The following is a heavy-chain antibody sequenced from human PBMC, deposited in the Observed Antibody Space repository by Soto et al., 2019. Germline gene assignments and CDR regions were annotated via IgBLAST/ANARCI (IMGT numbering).Heavy chain of an antibody. CDR1: GFTFRSYS. D-gene: IGHD6-13*01. J-gene: IGHJ5*02. CDR2: ISISGTAI. CDR3: ARDNGIAGSFDP. V-gene: IGHV3-48*02. Sequence: VGSLRLSCAASGFTFRSYSMNWVRQAPGKGLEWASYISISGTAIYYADSVKGRFTISRDDAKNSLYLQMNSLRDEDTSVYYCARDNGIAGSFDPWGQGALVTVSS.